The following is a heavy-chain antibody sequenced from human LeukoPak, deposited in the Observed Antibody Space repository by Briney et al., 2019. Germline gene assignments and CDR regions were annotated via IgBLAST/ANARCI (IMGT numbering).Heavy chain of an antibody. CDR1: GFTFSSYS. D-gene: IGHD6-13*01. CDR2: ISSSSSYI. CDR3: ARDREMIAAAGIDY. Sequence: MSGGSLRLSCAASGFTFSSYSMNWVRQAPGKGLEWVSSISSSSSYIYYADSVKGRFTISRDNAKNSLYLQMNSLRAEDTAVYYCARDREMIAAAGIDYWGQGTLVTVSS. V-gene: IGHV3-21*01. J-gene: IGHJ4*02.